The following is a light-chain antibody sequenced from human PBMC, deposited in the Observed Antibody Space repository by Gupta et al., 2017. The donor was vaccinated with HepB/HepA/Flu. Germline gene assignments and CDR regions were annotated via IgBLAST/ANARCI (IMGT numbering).Light chain of an antibody. J-gene: IGLJ2*01. CDR3: SSYASSSTVV. CDR2: DVS. CDR1: SSDVGGYDY. Sequence: QSALTPPASVSGSPGQSITISCTGTSSDVGGYDYVSWYQQHPGKAPKLMIYDVSNRPSGVSYRFSGSKSGNTASLTISELQAEDEADYYCSSYASSSTVVFGGGTKLTVL. V-gene: IGLV2-14*03.